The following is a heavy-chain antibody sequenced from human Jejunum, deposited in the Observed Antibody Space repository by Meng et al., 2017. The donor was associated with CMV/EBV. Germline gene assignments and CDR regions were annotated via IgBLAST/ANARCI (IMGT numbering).Heavy chain of an antibody. D-gene: IGHD3-22*01. CDR1: GFTFSSYA. Sequence: SGFTFSSYAMILVRQAPGKGLEWVSTISSGGGATYYADSVKGRFTISRDNSRNTLYLHMNSLRAEDTAVFYCARPTYYSDGGDYYYWGQGTLVTVSS. CDR2: ISSGGGAT. V-gene: IGHV3-23*01. J-gene: IGHJ4*02. CDR3: ARPTYYSDGGDYYY.